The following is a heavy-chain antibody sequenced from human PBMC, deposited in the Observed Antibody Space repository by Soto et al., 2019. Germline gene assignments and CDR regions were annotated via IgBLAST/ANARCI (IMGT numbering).Heavy chain of an antibody. CDR3: ATDAIAVNGAWEPFDM. D-gene: IGHD2-8*01. CDR2: LVVVGGGI. Sequence: GGSLRLSCAASGFTFSAYAMSWVRQAPGKGLQLVSVLVVVGGGIHYADSVRGRFTVSRDNSKNTLYLQMNSLRAEDTAVYYFATDAIAVNGAWEPFDMWGQGTEVTVSS. CDR1: GFTFSAYA. J-gene: IGHJ3*02. V-gene: IGHV3-23*01.